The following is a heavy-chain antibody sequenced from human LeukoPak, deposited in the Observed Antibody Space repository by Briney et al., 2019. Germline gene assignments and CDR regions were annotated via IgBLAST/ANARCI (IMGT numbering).Heavy chain of an antibody. J-gene: IGHJ6*02. D-gene: IGHD6-6*01. Sequence: SETLSLTCTVSGGSISSSSYYWGWIRQPPGKGLEWIGSIYYSGSTYYNPSLKSRVTISVDTSKNQFSLKLSSVTAADTAVYYCARRAARHYYYGMDVWGQGTTVTVSS. CDR3: ARRAARHYYYGMDV. V-gene: IGHV4-39*01. CDR2: IYYSGST. CDR1: GGSISSSSYY.